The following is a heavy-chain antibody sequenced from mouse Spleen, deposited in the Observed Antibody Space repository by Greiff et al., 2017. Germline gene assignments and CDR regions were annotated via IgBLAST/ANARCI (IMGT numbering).Heavy chain of an antibody. CDR3: ARRDGNYLDY. J-gene: IGHJ2*01. Sequence: EVKLVESGGDLVKPGGSLKLSCAASGFTFSSYGMSWVRQTPDKRLEWVATISSGGSYTYYPDSVKGRFTISRDNAKNTLYLQMSSLKSEDTAMYYCARRDGNYLDYWGQGTTLTVSS. CDR1: GFTFSSYG. V-gene: IGHV5-6*02. CDR2: ISSGGSYT. D-gene: IGHD2-1*01.